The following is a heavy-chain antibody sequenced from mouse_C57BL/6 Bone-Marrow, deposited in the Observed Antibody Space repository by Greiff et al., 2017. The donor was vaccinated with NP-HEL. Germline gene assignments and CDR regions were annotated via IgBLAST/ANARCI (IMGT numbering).Heavy chain of an antibody. J-gene: IGHJ1*03. CDR1: GFTFSDYG. CDR2: ISNLAYSI. D-gene: IGHD1-1*01. V-gene: IGHV5-15*01. Sequence: DVKLVESGGGLVQPGGSLKLSCAASGFTFSDYGMAWVRQAPRKGPEWVAFISNLAYSIYYADTVTGRFTISRENAKNTLYLEMSSLRSEDTAMYYCARSDYGSSWNFDVWGTGTTVTVSS. CDR3: ARSDYGSSWNFDV.